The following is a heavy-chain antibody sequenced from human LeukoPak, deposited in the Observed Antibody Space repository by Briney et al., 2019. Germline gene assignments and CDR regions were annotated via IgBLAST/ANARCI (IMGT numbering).Heavy chain of an antibody. V-gene: IGHV1-2*02. CDR3: ARDSGDCSSTSCLFDY. CDR2: INPNSGGT. Sequence: ASVKVSCKASGYTFTGYYMHWVRQAPGQGLEWMGWINPNSGGTNYAQKFQGRVTMTRDMSISTAYMELSRLRSDDTAVYYCARDSGDCSSTSCLFDYWGQGTLVTVSS. CDR1: GYTFTGYY. J-gene: IGHJ4*02. D-gene: IGHD2-2*01.